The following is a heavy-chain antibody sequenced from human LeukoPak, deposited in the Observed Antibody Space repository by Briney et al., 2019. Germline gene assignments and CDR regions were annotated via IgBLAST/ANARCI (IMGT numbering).Heavy chain of an antibody. D-gene: IGHD3-16*01. J-gene: IGHJ4*02. CDR2: ISYDGSNK. CDR1: GFTFSSYG. Sequence: GRSLRLSCAASGFTFSSYGMHWVRQAPGKGLEWVAVISYDGSNKYYADSVKGRFTISRDNSKNTLYLQMNSLRAEDTAVYYCVGVSFDYWGQGTLVTVSS. V-gene: IGHV3-30*03. CDR3: VGVSFDY.